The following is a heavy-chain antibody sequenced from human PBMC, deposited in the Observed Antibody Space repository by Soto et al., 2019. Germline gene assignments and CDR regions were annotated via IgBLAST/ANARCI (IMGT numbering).Heavy chain of an antibody. CDR2: IYHSGST. D-gene: IGHD6-13*01. CDR1: GGSISSSNW. J-gene: IGHJ6*02. V-gene: IGHV4-4*02. Sequence: SETLSLTCAVSGGSISSSNWWSWVRQPPGKGLESIGEIYHSGSTNYNPSLKSRVTISVDKSKNQFSLKLSSVTAADTAVYYCAGTYSSSWYRYSYYYYGMDVWGQGTTVT. CDR3: AGTYSSSWYRYSYYYYGMDV.